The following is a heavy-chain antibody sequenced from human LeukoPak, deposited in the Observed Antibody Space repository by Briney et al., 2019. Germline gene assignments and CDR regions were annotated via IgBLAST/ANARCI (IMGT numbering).Heavy chain of an antibody. CDR2: ISSSGSTI. CDR1: GFTFSSYE. Sequence: PGGSLRLSCAASGFTFSSYEMNWVRHAPGKGLEWVSYISSSGSTIYYADSVKGRFTISRDNAKNSLYLQMNSLRAEDTAVYYCARDSYYYDSSGSIGGYYYYYMDVWGKGTTVTVSS. CDR3: ARDSYYYDSSGSIGGYYYYYMDV. J-gene: IGHJ6*03. D-gene: IGHD3-22*01. V-gene: IGHV3-48*03.